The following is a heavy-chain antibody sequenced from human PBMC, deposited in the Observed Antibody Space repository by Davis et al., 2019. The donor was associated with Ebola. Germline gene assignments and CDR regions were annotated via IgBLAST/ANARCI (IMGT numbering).Heavy chain of an antibody. CDR1: GFTFSKYA. CDR3: AKEGSGYSS. CDR2: ISGSGGST. D-gene: IGHD5-18*01. J-gene: IGHJ5*02. Sequence: GESLKISCAASGFTFSKYAMSWVRQAPGKGLEWVSAISGSGGSTYYADSVKGRFTISRDNSKKTMYLQMNSLRAEDTAVYYCAKEGSGYSSWGQGTLVTVSS. V-gene: IGHV3-23*01.